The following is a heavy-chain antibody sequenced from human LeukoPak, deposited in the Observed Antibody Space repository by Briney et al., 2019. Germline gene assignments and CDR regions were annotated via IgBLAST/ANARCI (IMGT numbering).Heavy chain of an antibody. V-gene: IGHV3-74*03. J-gene: IGHJ4*02. Sequence: PGGSLRLSSAASGFTFSSYWMHWVRQAPGKGLVWVSRINSDGSSITYADSVKGRFTISRDNAKNTLYLQVNSPRVEDTAVYYCAREGRVSGYDFDCWGQGTLVTVSS. CDR3: AREGRVSGYDFDC. CDR2: INSDGSSI. CDR1: GFTFSSYW. D-gene: IGHD5-12*01.